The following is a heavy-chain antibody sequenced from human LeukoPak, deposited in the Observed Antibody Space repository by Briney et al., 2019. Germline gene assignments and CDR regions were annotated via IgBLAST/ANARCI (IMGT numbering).Heavy chain of an antibody. CDR2: IYYRGTT. CDR3: ASRRGYSYGYLDY. Sequence: PSETLSLTCTVSGGSINNDYWTWIRQPPGKGLEWIGYIYYRGTTDYNSSLKSRVTISIDTSMNQFSLKLNSVTAADTAVYYCASRRGYSYGYLDYWGQGTLVTVSS. V-gene: IGHV4-59*01. J-gene: IGHJ4*02. D-gene: IGHD5-18*01. CDR1: GGSINNDY.